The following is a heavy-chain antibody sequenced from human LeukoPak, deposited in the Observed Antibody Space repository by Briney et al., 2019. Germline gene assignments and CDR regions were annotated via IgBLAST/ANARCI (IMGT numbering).Heavy chain of an antibody. Sequence: ASVKVSCKASGYTFTGYYMHWVRQAPGQGLEWMGWINPNSGGTNYAQKFQGRVTMTRDTSISTAYMELSRLRSVDTAVYYCARDRGIAARRENWFDPWGQGTLVTVSS. V-gene: IGHV1-2*02. D-gene: IGHD6-6*01. CDR2: INPNSGGT. J-gene: IGHJ5*02. CDR1: GYTFTGYY. CDR3: ARDRGIAARRENWFDP.